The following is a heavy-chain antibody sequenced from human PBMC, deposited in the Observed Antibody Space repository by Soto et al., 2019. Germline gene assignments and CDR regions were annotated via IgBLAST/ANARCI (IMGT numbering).Heavy chain of an antibody. CDR2: ISYDGSNK. J-gene: IGHJ4*02. D-gene: IGHD2-15*01. CDR1: GFTFSSYG. V-gene: IGHV3-30*18. CDR3: AKDVESYFDY. Sequence: GGSLRLSCAASGFTFSSYGMHWVRQAPGKGLEWVAVISYDGSNKYYADSVKGRFTISRDNSKNTLYLQMNSLRAEDTAVYYCAKDVESYFDYWGQGTLVTVSS.